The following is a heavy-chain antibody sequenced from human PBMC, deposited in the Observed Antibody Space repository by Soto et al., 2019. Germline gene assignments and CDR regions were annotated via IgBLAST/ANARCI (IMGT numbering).Heavy chain of an antibody. J-gene: IGHJ3*02. CDR1: VGSISSGDYY. CDR3: ARENGSGSYRDAFDI. CDR2: IYYSGST. Sequence: SETLSLTCTVSVGSISSGDYYWSWIRQPPGKGLEWIGYIYYSGSTYYNPSLKSRVTISVDTSKNQFSLKLSSVTAADTAVYYCARENGSGSYRDAFDIWGQGTMVTVSS. D-gene: IGHD3-10*01. V-gene: IGHV4-30-4*01.